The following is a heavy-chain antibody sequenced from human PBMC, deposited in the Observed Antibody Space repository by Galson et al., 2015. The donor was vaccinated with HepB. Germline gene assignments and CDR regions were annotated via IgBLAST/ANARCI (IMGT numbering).Heavy chain of an antibody. V-gene: IGHV4-61*02. CDR2: IFTSGST. Sequence: TLSLTCTVSGASISSGSYYWSWIRQPAGKGLEWIGRIFTSGSTNYNPSLKSRVTMSVDTSKNQFSLKLSSVTAADTAFYYCATFEYSSSSSSRAFDYWGLGTLVTVSS. D-gene: IGHD6-6*01. CDR1: GASISSGSYY. CDR3: ATFEYSSSSSSRAFDY. J-gene: IGHJ4*02.